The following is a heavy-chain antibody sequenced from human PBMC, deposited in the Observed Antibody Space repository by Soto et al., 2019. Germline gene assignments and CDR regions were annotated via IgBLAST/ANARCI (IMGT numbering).Heavy chain of an antibody. J-gene: IGHJ5*02. CDR3: AKDPGGNCSSTSCPSGIWFDP. CDR1: GFTFSSYA. Sequence: RRLSCAASGFTFSSYAMSWVRQAPGKGLEWVSAISGSGGSTYYADSVKGRFTISRDNSKNTLYLQMNSLRAEDTAVYYCAKDPGGNCSSTSCPSGIWFDPWGQGTLVTGSS. CDR2: ISGSGGST. V-gene: IGHV3-23*01. D-gene: IGHD2-2*01.